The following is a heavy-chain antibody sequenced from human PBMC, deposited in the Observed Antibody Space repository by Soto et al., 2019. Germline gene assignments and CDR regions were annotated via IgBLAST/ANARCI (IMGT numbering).Heavy chain of an antibody. V-gene: IGHV3-73*01. CDR3: TRFASTLSWFFDL. Sequence: PGGSLRLSCAASGFTFSASAMHWVRQASGKGLEWVGRIRSKGNNYATEYAASVNGRFTISRDDSKNTAYLQMNSLKNEDTAVYYCTRFASTLSWFFDLWGRGSLVTVSS. D-gene: IGHD3-10*01. CDR2: IRSKGNNYAT. CDR1: GFTFSASA. J-gene: IGHJ2*01.